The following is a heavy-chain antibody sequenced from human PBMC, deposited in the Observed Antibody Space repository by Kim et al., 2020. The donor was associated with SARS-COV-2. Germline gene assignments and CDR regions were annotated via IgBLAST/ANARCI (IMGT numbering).Heavy chain of an antibody. J-gene: IGHJ4*02. V-gene: IGHV3-66*01. CDR3: ARVAPSTIDDY. CDR2: MYPGGTT. D-gene: IGHD1-1*01. CDR1: AFTVSSNY. Sequence: GGSLRLSCAASAFTVSSNYMTWVRQAPGKGLEWVSVMYPGGTTSYGHSVKGRFTISRDNSKNTLYLQMNRLTTEDTAVYYCARVAPSTIDDYWGQGTLVTVSS.